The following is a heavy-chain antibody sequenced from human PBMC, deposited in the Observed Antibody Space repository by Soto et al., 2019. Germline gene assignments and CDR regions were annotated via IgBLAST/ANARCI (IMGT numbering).Heavy chain of an antibody. CDR2: FHHSGST. Sequence: SETLSLTCSVSGGPITTTNWWSWIRQSPVKGLYWIAEFHHSGSTSYKPSLRSRLTISIDKAKNQFSLSLSSVTAADTAVYYCVRQVGATGSYSYAVWGQGTMVTVSS. CDR3: VRQVGATGSYSYAV. CDR1: GGPITTTNW. D-gene: IGHD1-26*01. J-gene: IGHJ3*01. V-gene: IGHV4-4*02.